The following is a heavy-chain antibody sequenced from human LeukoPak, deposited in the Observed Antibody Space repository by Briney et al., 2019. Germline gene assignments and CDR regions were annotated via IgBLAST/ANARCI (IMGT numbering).Heavy chain of an antibody. V-gene: IGHV4-34*01. D-gene: IGHD3-22*01. J-gene: IGHJ4*02. CDR1: GGSFSGYY. Sequence: SETLSLTCAVYGGSFSGYYWSWIRQPPGKGLEWIGEINHSGSTNYNPSLKSRVTISVDTSKNQFSLKLSSVTAADTAVYYCARRPSRYYDSSGYYPYYFDYWGQGTLVTVSS. CDR3: ARRPSRYYDSSGYYPYYFDY. CDR2: INHSGST.